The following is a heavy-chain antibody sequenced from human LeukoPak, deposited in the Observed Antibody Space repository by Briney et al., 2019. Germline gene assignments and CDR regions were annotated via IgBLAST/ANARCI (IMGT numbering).Heavy chain of an antibody. D-gene: IGHD6-19*01. V-gene: IGHV3-74*01. Sequence: TGGSLRLSCAASGFTFSSYWMHWVRQAPGKGLVWVSRINSDGSTTGYADSVMGRFTISRDNAKNTLYLQMNSLRAEDTAVYYCARVIYSGWEGELSDWGQGTLVTVSS. CDR2: INSDGSTT. CDR1: GFTFSSYW. J-gene: IGHJ4*02. CDR3: ARVIYSGWEGELSD.